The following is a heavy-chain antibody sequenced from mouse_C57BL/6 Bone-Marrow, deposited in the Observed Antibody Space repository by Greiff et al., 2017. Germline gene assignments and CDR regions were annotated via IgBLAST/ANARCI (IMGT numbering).Heavy chain of an antibody. CDR2: INPSSGYT. CDR1: GYTFTSYW. D-gene: IGHD4-1*02. CDR3: AREINWVYAMYY. V-gene: IGHV1-7*01. J-gene: IGHJ4*01. Sequence: SGAELAKPGASVKLSCKASGYTFTSYWMHWVKQRPGKGLEWIGYINPSSGYTKYNQKFKDKATLTADKSSSTAYMPLRNLTYEVSAVYVFAREINWVYAMYYWGQGTSVTVSS.